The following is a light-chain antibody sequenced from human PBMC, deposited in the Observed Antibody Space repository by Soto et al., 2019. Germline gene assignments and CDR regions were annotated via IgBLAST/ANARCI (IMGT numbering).Light chain of an antibody. CDR2: SAS. Sequence: EIVLTQSPGTLSLSPVERATLSCRASQAISSNCLVWYQVKSGRAPRVLIHSASIRATGVPVRFSGTGSETDFTLTISGLQSEDSAVYFCQQYNNWPYSFGQGTRLEI. V-gene: IGKV3-15*01. CDR3: QQYNNWPYS. J-gene: IGKJ5*01. CDR1: QAISSN.